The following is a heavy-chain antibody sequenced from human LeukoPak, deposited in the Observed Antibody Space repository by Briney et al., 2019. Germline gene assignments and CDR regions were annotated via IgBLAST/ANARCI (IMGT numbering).Heavy chain of an antibody. CDR2: ISGGRGPI. CDR1: GFIFSDVY. D-gene: IGHD6-25*01. J-gene: IGHJ5*02. Sequence: GGPLRLSCAASGFIFSDVYMSWIRQAPGKGLEWISCISGGRGPIYDADSLRGRFTISRDNAKNSVYLQMNSLTVEDTAIYYCARVGQRAAVTNWIDAWGQGTRV. CDR3: ARVGQRAAVTNWIDA. V-gene: IGHV3-11*01.